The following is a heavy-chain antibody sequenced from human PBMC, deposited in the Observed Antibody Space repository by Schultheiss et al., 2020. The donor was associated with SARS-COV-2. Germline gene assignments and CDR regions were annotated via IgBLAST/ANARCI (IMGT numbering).Heavy chain of an antibody. J-gene: IGHJ5*02. CDR2: INHSGST. Sequence: SETLSLTCTVSGGSISSGGYYWSWIRQPPGKGLEWIGEINHSGSTNYNPSLKSRVTISVDTSKNQFSLKLSYVTAADTAVYYCARTPPYSSSSLGLFDPWGQGTLVTVSS. V-gene: IGHV4-61*08. CDR3: ARTPPYSSSSLGLFDP. D-gene: IGHD6-6*01. CDR1: GGSISSGGYY.